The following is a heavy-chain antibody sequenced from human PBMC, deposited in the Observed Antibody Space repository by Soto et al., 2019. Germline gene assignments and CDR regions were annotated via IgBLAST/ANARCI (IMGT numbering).Heavy chain of an antibody. Sequence: QVQLQESGPGLVKPSETLSLTCSVSGGSISSYYWTWIRQPPGKGLEWIGFMYNSGSTHYNPSLKSRVTISRGTSKNQFSLNLRSVTAADTAVYYCASMGYHYGSGSYPLDYWGQGTLVTVSS. CDR2: MYNSGST. CDR3: ASMGYHYGSGSYPLDY. D-gene: IGHD3-10*01. V-gene: IGHV4-59*08. CDR1: GGSISSYY. J-gene: IGHJ4*02.